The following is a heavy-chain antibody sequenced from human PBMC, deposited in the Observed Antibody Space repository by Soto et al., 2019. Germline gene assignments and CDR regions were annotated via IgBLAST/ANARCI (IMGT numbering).Heavy chain of an antibody. D-gene: IGHD6-13*01. CDR3: AKDVGKQLVLTYGMDV. J-gene: IGHJ6*02. CDR1: GFTFRIFG. Sequence: QVQLVESGGGVIQPGTSLSLSCASSGFTFRIFGMYWVRQAPGKGLEWVAVLSYDGKHKYYADSVKGGFTVSRDNAKNMPYPQMNSLRGEDTAVYYCAKDVGKQLVLTYGMDVWGQGTTVTVSS. CDR2: LSYDGKHK. V-gene: IGHV3-30*18.